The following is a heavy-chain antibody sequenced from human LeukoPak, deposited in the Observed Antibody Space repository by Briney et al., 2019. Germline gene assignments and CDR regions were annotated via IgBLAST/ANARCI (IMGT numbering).Heavy chain of an antibody. CDR2: IYSGGST. D-gene: IGHD6-13*01. CDR1: GFTVSSNY. J-gene: IGHJ4*02. Sequence: PGGSLRLSCAASGFTVSSNYMSWVRQAPGKGLEWVSVIYSGGSTYYADSVKGRFTISRDNSKNTLYLQMNSLRAEDTAVYYCARGYSSSWYIGGTNFDYWGQGTLVTVS. V-gene: IGHV3-66*01. CDR3: ARGYSSSWYIGGTNFDY.